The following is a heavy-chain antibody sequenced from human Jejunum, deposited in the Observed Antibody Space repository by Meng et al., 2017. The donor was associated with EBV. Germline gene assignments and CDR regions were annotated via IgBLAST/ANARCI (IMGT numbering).Heavy chain of an antibody. Sequence: LGPVKPRETLSLTSHVSGASLSGNKCDWGCIRTRPGKGPESLGRSHYTGSTNYYPSLKSRVTIPGDTSTRPFSLKLGHVTAAHTAVYYCARADVDTSMDNPKLSFDYWGQGTLVTVSS. CDR2: SHYTGST. CDR1: GASLSGNKCD. CDR3: ARADVDTSMDNPKLSFDY. V-gene: IGHV4-39*07. J-gene: IGHJ4*02. D-gene: IGHD5-18*01.